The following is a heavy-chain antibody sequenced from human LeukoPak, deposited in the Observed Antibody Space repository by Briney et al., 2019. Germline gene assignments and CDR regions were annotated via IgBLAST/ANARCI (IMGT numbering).Heavy chain of an antibody. CDR2: IWYDGSNK. Sequence: PGRSLRLSCAASGFTFSSYGMHWVRQAPGKGLDWVAVIWYDGSNKYYVDSVKGRFTISRDNFKNTLYLQMNSLRAEDTAVYYCAKGPGYSTIDYWGQGTLVTVSS. CDR1: GFTFSSYG. D-gene: IGHD2-21*01. V-gene: IGHV3-33*06. J-gene: IGHJ4*02. CDR3: AKGPGYSTIDY.